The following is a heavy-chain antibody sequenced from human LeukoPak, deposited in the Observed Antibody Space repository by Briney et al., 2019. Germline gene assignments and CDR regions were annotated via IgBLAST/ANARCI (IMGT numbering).Heavy chain of an antibody. V-gene: IGHV1-2*02. CDR2: INPNSGGT. Sequence: GASVKVSCKASGYTFTGYYIHWVRQAPGQGLEWMGWINPNSGGTKFAQKFQGRVTMTRDTSSTTTYMELNRLRSDDTAMYYCVRDAGYYNYYMDVWGEGATVIISS. D-gene: IGHD6-13*01. CDR3: VRDAGYYNYYMDV. J-gene: IGHJ6*03. CDR1: GYTFTGYY.